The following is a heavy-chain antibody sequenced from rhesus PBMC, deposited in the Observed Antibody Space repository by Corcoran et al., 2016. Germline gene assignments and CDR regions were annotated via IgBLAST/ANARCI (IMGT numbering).Heavy chain of an antibody. CDR1: GNSFASYW. V-gene: IGHV5-43*01. J-gene: IGHJ4*01. D-gene: IGHD4-29*01. CDR3: AKVGYGSSLDY. CDR2: IYPGDSDT. Sequence: EVQLGQSGVEGKRPGESLRMSCKSFGNSFASYWISWVRQMPGKGLEWMGMIYPGDSDTRYSPSFQGQVTISADKSISTAYLQWSSLKASDTATYYCAKVGYGSSLDYWGQGVLVTVSS.